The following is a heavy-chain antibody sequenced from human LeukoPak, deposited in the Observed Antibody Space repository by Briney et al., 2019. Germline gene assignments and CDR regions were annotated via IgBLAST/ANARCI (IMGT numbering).Heavy chain of an antibody. CDR3: MGYSSGWVRDY. V-gene: IGHV3-15*01. D-gene: IGHD6-19*01. CDR1: GFTFSNAW. CDR2: IKSKTDGGTT. J-gene: IGHJ4*02. Sequence: PGGSLRLSCAASGFTFSNAWMSWVRQAPGKGLEWVGRIKSKTDGGTTDYAAPVKGRFTISRDDSKNTLYLQMNSLKTEDTAVYYCMGYSSGWVRDYWGQGTLVTVSS.